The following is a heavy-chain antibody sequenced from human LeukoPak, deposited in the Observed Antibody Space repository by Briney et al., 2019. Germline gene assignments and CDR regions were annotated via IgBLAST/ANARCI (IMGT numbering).Heavy chain of an antibody. CDR3: AKDGRGSSWFVFDY. CDR1: GFTVSSNY. V-gene: IGHV3-23*01. CDR2: ISGSGGST. Sequence: GGSLRLSCAASGFTVSSNYMSWVRQAPGKGLEWVSAISGSGGSTYYADSVKGRFTISRDNSKNTLYLQMNSLRAEDTAVYYCAKDGRGSSWFVFDYWGQGTLVTVSS. J-gene: IGHJ4*02. D-gene: IGHD6-13*01.